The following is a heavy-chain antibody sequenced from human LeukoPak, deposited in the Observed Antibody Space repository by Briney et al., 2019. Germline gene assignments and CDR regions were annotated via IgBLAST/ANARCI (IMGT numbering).Heavy chain of an antibody. J-gene: IGHJ4*02. CDR1: GFTFSSYA. V-gene: IGHV3-30*04. Sequence: GGSLRLSCAASGFTFSSYAMHWVRQAPGKGLEWVAVISYDGSNKYYADSVKGRFTISRDNSKNTLYLQMNSLRAEDTAVYYCAREDCSRTSCYDRQGGYFDYWGQGTLVTVSS. D-gene: IGHD2-2*01. CDR3: AREDCSRTSCYDRQGGYFDY. CDR2: ISYDGSNK.